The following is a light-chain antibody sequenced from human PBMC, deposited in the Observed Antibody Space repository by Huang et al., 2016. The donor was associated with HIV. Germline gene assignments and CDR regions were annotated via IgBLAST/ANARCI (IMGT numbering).Light chain of an antibody. Sequence: DIQMTQSPSTLSASVGDRVTIPCRASQNIGTYLAWYQQKPGKGPKLLIYKASSLESGVPSRFSGSGSGTEFTLTISSLQPDDFATYYCQQYNAYVPYTFGQGTKVEIK. CDR3: QQYNAYVPYT. V-gene: IGKV1-5*03. J-gene: IGKJ2*01. CDR2: KAS. CDR1: QNIGTY.